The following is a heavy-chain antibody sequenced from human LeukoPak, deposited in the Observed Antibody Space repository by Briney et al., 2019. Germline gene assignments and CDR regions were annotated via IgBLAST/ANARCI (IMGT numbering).Heavy chain of an antibody. J-gene: IGHJ4*02. V-gene: IGHV4-34*01. D-gene: IGHD3-10*01. CDR1: GGSFSGYY. CDR3: AINDGSGSYYKSDY. CDR2: IDQSGST. Sequence: TSETLSLTCAVYGGSFSGYYWSWVRQPPGKGPEWIGEIDQSGSTNYNPSLKSRVTITIDTSKNQFSLKLNSVTAADTAVYYCAINDGSGSYYKSDYWGQGTLVTVSS.